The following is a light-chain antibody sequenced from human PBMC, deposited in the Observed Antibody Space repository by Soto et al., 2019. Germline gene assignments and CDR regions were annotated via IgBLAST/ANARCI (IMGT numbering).Light chain of an antibody. V-gene: IGKV1-6*02. CDR1: QDIRNN. Sequence: AIQLTQSPSSLSASVWDRVTITCRASQDIRNNLGWYQQKPGRAPKLLIFTASGLQSGVPSRFSGSGSGTEFTLTISSLQPDDFATYYCQHYNSYSEAFGQGTKVDIK. J-gene: IGKJ1*01. CDR3: QHYNSYSEA. CDR2: TAS.